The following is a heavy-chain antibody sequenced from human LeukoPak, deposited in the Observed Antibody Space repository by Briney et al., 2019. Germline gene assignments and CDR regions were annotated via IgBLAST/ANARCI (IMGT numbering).Heavy chain of an antibody. V-gene: IGHV1-24*01. CDR1: GYTFTSYY. CDR2: FDPEDGET. Sequence: ASVKVSCKASGYTFTSYYMRWVRQAPGKGLEWMGGFDPEDGETIYAQKFQGRVTMTEDTSTDTAYMELSSLRSEDTAVYYCATAGIQLWFALFDYWGQGTLVTVSS. J-gene: IGHJ4*02. D-gene: IGHD5-18*01. CDR3: ATAGIQLWFALFDY.